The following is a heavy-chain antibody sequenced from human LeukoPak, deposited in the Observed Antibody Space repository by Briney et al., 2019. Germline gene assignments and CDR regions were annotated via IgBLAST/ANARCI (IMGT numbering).Heavy chain of an antibody. CDR2: IYYSGST. Sequence: PSETLSLTCTVSGGSISSYYWSWIRQPPGKGLEWIGYIYYSGSTNYNPSLKSRVTISVDTSKNQFSLKLSSVTAADTAVYYCARGTLLWFGGTAWFDPWAREPWSPSPQ. J-gene: IGHJ5*02. V-gene: IGHV4-59*01. D-gene: IGHD3-10*01. CDR1: GGSISSYY. CDR3: ARGTLLWFGGTAWFDP.